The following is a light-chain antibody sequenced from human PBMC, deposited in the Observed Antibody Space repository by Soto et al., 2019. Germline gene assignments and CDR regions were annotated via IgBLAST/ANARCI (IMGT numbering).Light chain of an antibody. V-gene: IGKV3-20*01. CDR1: QSLTNSF. CDR2: DTS. Sequence: EIVLTQSPGTLSLSPGERATLSCRASQSLTNSFIAWYQQKPGQAPRLLIYDTSSRATGIPDRFSGSGSGTDFTLTISRLEPEDCATYYCLQDYNYPWTFGQGTKVDIK. CDR3: LQDYNYPWT. J-gene: IGKJ1*01.